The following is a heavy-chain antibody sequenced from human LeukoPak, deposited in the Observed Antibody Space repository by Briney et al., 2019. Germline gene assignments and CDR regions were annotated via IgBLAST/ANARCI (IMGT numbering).Heavy chain of an antibody. J-gene: IGHJ4*02. CDR3: ARDSVGATYFEY. D-gene: IGHD1-26*01. V-gene: IGHV3-33*01. CDR2: IWYDGSNK. CDR1: GFTFSSYG. Sequence: PGRTLRLSCAASGFTFSSYGMHWVRQAPGKGLERVAVIWYDGSNKYYADSVKGRFTISRDNSKNTVYLQMNSLRAEDTALYYCARDSVGATYFEYGGQGTLVTVSS.